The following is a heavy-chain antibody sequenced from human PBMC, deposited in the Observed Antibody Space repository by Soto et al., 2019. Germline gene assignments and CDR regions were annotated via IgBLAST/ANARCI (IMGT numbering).Heavy chain of an antibody. J-gene: IGHJ4*02. CDR3: ARDHRGDYYDSSGYYTLYY. D-gene: IGHD3-22*01. CDR2: IWYDGSNK. CDR1: GSTFSSYG. Sequence: GGSLRLSCAASGSTFSSYGMHWVRQAPGKGLEWVAVIWYDGSNKYYADSVKGRFTISRDNSKNTLYLQMNSLRAEDTAVYYCARDHRGDYYDSSGYYTLYYWGQGTLVTVSS. V-gene: IGHV3-33*01.